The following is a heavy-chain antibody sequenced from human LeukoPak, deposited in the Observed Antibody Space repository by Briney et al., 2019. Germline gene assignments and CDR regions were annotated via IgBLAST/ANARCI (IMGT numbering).Heavy chain of an antibody. J-gene: IGHJ4*02. Sequence: PGGSLRLSCAASGFTFSNYNMNWVRQAPGRGLEWVSFISSSSSYMYYADSVRGRFTISRDNSKNTLYLQMNSLRAEDTAVYYCARESAAGPFDYWGQGTLVTVSS. CDR1: GFTFSNYN. CDR3: ARESAAGPFDY. D-gene: IGHD6-13*01. CDR2: ISSSSSYM. V-gene: IGHV3-21*04.